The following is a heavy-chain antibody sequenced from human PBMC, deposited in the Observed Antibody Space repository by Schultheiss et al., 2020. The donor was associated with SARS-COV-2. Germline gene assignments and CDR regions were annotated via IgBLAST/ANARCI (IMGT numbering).Heavy chain of an antibody. V-gene: IGHV3-49*04. CDR2: IRSKAYGGTT. Sequence: GESLKISCTASGFTFGDYAMSWVRQAPGKGLEWVGFIRSKAYGGTTEYAASVKGRFTISRDDSKSIAYLQMNSLKTEDTAVYYCTRVGVLLWFGESENREGFDYWGQGTLVTVSS. CDR1: GFTFGDYA. J-gene: IGHJ4*02. D-gene: IGHD3-10*01. CDR3: TRVGVLLWFGESENREGFDY.